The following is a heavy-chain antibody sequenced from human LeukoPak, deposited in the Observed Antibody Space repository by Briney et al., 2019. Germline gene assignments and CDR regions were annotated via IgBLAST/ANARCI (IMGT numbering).Heavy chain of an antibody. CDR3: AFSYYYDSSGYSLDAFDI. Sequence: ASVKVSCKASGYTFTGYYMHWVRQAPGQGLEWMGWINPNSGGTNYAQKFQGWVTMTRDTSISTAYMELSRLRSDDTAVYYCAFSYYYDSSGYSLDAFDIWGQGTMVTVSS. CDR2: INPNSGGT. V-gene: IGHV1-2*04. D-gene: IGHD3-22*01. J-gene: IGHJ3*02. CDR1: GYTFTGYY.